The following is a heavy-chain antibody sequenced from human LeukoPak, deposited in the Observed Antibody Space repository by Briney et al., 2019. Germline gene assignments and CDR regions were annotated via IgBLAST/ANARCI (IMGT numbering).Heavy chain of an antibody. V-gene: IGHV4-59*08. Sequence: SETLSLTCTVSGGSISSYYWSWIRQPPGKGLEWIGYIYYSGSTYYNPSLKSRVTISVDTSKNQFSLKLSSVTAADTAVYYCARPYYDFWSGYFWIDPWGQGTLVTVSS. CDR2: IYYSGST. CDR3: ARPYYDFWSGYFWIDP. D-gene: IGHD3-3*01. CDR1: GGSISSYY. J-gene: IGHJ5*02.